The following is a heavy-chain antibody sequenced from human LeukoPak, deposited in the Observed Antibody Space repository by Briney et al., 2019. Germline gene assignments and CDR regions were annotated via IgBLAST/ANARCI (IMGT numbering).Heavy chain of an antibody. CDR3: ARVKYGDFPGMDY. CDR1: GFTFSSYS. V-gene: IGHV3-48*01. D-gene: IGHD2-21*02. J-gene: IGHJ4*02. Sequence: GGSLRLSCAASGFTFSSYSMNWVRQAPGEGLEWVSYISSSSSTIYYADSVKGRFTISRDNAKNSLYLQMNSLRVDDTAVYYCARVKYGDFPGMDYWGQGTLVTVSS. CDR2: ISSSSSTI.